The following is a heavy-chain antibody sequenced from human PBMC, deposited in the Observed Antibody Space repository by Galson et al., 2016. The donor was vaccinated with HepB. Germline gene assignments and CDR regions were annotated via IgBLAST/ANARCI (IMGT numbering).Heavy chain of an antibody. CDR2: ITSSGNYR. Sequence: SLRLSCAASDFIFSDYYMSWIRQAPGKGLEWVSYITSSGNYRDYADSVKGRFTISRDNAKNSLYLQMNSLRAEDTAIYFCARTEFNSGWYYIDFWGQGALVTVSS. CDR3: ARTEFNSGWYYIDF. D-gene: IGHD6-19*01. J-gene: IGHJ4*02. V-gene: IGHV3-11*03. CDR1: DFIFSDYY.